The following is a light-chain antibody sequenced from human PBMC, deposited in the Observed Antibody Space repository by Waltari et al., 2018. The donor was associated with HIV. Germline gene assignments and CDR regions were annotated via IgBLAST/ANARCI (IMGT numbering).Light chain of an antibody. CDR2: DAS. CDR1: QDISNY. V-gene: IGKV1-33*01. CDR3: QQYDNLPYT. J-gene: IGKJ2*01. Sequence: DIQMTQSPSPLSTSVGDRVTITCQASQDISNYLNWYQQKAGKAPKRLIYDASNLETGVPSRFSGSGSGTDFTFTISSLQPEDIATYYCQQYDNLPYTFGQGTKLEIK.